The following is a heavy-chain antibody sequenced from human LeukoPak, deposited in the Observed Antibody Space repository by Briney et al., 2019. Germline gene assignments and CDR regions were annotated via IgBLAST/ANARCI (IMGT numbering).Heavy chain of an antibody. CDR2: ISYDGSNK. Sequence: SGRSLRPSCAASGFTFSSYGMHWVRQAPGKGLEWVAVISYDGSNKYYADSVKGRFTISRDNSKNTLYLQMNSLRAEDTAVYYCAKTLREFYDWLLPDYWGQGTLVTVSS. CDR3: AKTLREFYDWLLPDY. CDR1: GFTFSSYG. D-gene: IGHD3-9*01. J-gene: IGHJ4*02. V-gene: IGHV3-30*18.